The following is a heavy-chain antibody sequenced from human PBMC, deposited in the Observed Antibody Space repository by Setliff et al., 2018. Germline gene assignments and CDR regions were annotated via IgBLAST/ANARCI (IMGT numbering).Heavy chain of an antibody. CDR2: INPHGSEK. CDR3: AREYYDSSGFSYGMDV. CDR1: GLSYINDW. D-gene: IGHD3-22*01. Sequence: GGSLRLSCTASGLSYINDWVSWVRQAPGKGLEWLASINPHGSEKYYADSVKGRFTISRDNAKNSLSLQMHSLRVEDTAVYYCAREYYDSSGFSYGMDVWGQGTTVTVSS. J-gene: IGHJ6*02. V-gene: IGHV3-7*01.